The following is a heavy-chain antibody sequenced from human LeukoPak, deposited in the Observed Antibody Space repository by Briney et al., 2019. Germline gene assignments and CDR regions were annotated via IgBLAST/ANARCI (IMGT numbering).Heavy chain of an antibody. V-gene: IGHV1-8*03. J-gene: IGHJ5*02. D-gene: IGHD2-2*01. CDR3: ARSSILRYPIHNCFDP. Sequence: ASVKVSCKASAYTFTSYDINWVRQATGQGLEWMGWMNPNSGNTGYAQKFQGRVTITRNTSISTAYMELSSLRSEDTAVYYCARSSILRYPIHNCFDPRGQGTLVTVSS. CDR1: AYTFTSYD. CDR2: MNPNSGNT.